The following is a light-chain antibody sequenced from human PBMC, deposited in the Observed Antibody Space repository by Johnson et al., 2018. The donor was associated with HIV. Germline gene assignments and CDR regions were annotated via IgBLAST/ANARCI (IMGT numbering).Light chain of an antibody. V-gene: IGLV1-51*01. CDR3: GTWDSSLSADV. Sequence: SVLTQPPSVSAAPGQKVTISCSGSSSNIGNNYVSWYQQLPGTAPKLLIYDNNKRPSGIPDRFSGSKSGTSATLGITGLQTGDEAEYYCGTWDSSLSADVVGSGTKVNVL. CDR1: SSNIGNNY. J-gene: IGLJ1*01. CDR2: DNN.